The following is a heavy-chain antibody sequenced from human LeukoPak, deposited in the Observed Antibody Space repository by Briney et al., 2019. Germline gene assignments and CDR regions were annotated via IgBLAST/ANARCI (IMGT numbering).Heavy chain of an antibody. CDR1: GGTFSSYA. J-gene: IGHJ6*03. CDR3: ARSSGGSSWYFSDYYYYMDV. V-gene: IGHV1-69*01. D-gene: IGHD6-13*01. Sequence: SVKVSCKASGGTFSSYAISWVRQAPGQGLEWMGGIIPIFGTANYAQKFQGRVTITADESTSTAYMELSSLRSEDTAVYYCARSSGGSSWYFSDYYYYMDVWGKGTTATVSS. CDR2: IIPIFGTA.